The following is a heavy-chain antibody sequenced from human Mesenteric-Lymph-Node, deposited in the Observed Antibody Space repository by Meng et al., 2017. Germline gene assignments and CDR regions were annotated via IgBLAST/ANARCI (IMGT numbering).Heavy chain of an antibody. CDR2: IYGGGST. D-gene: IGHD3-10*01. Sequence: GESLKISCAASGFTFSDYYMSWIRQAPGKGLEWVSIIYGGGSTYYAGSVKGRFTMSRDNSRNTVYLQMNSLRAEDTAVYYCAKDLQGGSGTLDYWGQGTLVTVSS. V-gene: IGHV3-53*01. J-gene: IGHJ4*02. CDR1: GFTFSDYY. CDR3: AKDLQGGSGTLDY.